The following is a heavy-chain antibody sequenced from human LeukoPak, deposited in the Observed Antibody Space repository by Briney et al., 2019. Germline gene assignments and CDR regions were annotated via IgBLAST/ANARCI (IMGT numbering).Heavy chain of an antibody. Sequence: PSETLSLTCTVSDGSISSYYWSWIRQPPGKGLEWIGYIYYSGSTNYNPSLKSRVTISVDTSKNQFSLKLSSVTAADTVVYYCARGGYTRGGFDYWGQGTLVTVSS. V-gene: IGHV4-59*01. D-gene: IGHD5-24*01. J-gene: IGHJ4*02. CDR2: IYYSGST. CDR1: DGSISSYY. CDR3: ARGGYTRGGFDY.